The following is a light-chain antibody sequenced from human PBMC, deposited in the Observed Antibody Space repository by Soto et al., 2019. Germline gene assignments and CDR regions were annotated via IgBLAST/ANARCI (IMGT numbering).Light chain of an antibody. J-gene: IGLJ1*01. CDR3: AAWDDSLNGLYV. CDR2: SNT. V-gene: IGLV1-44*01. CDR1: RSNIGSNT. Sequence: QSVLTQPPSASGSPGQRVTISCSGSRSNIGSNTVDWYQQFPGMAPKLLIYSNTQRPSGVPDRFSGSKSGTSASLAISGLQSEDEADYYCAAWDDSLNGLYVFGTGTKVPS.